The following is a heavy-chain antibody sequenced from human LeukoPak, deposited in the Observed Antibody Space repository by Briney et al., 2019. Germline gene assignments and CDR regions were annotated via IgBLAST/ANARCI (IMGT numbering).Heavy chain of an antibody. CDR1: GFTFGDYA. J-gene: IGHJ6*02. CDR2: IRSKAYGGTT. V-gene: IGHV3-49*04. CDR3: TRDQAIAAADSFYYYYGMDV. Sequence: GGSLRLSCTASGFTFGDYAMSWVRQAPGKGVAWVGFIRSKAYGGTTEYAASVRGRFTISRDDSKSIAYLRMNSLKTEDTAVYYCTRDQAIAAADSFYYYYGMDVWGQGTTVTVSS. D-gene: IGHD6-13*01.